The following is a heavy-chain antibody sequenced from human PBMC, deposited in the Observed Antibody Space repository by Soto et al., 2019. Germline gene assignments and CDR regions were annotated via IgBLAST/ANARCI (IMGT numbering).Heavy chain of an antibody. Sequence: QVQLVESGGGVVQPGRSLRLSCAASGFTFSSYGMHWVRQAPGKGLEWVAVISYDGSNKYYADSVKGRFTISRDNSKNTLYLQMNSLRAEDTAVHYCAKDQGFGESDGMDVWGQGTTVTVSS. CDR1: GFTFSSYG. J-gene: IGHJ6*02. V-gene: IGHV3-30*18. CDR2: ISYDGSNK. D-gene: IGHD3-10*01. CDR3: AKDQGFGESDGMDV.